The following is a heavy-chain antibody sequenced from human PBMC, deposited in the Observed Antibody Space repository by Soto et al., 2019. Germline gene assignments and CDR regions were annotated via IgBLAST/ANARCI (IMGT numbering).Heavy chain of an antibody. CDR1: GDSISSYY. V-gene: IGHV4-59*01. D-gene: IGHD6-13*01. Sequence: SESRSLTWTVAGDSISSYYWSWIRQPPGKPLEWIAYIYYSGSTNYTLSLNRRITISVDTSNNQFSLNVSSLTAADTAMYYFARGGADSCWYDYWGQGTLVTVSS. CDR3: ARGGADSCWYDY. CDR2: IYYSGST. J-gene: IGHJ4*02.